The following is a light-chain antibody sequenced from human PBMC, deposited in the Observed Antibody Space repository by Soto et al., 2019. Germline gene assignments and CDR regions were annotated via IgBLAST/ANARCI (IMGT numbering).Light chain of an antibody. CDR2: GAS. Sequence: EIVLTQSPGTLSLSPGERATLSCRASQRLISAYLDWYQQKRGQAPRLLIYGASIRSSGIPDALGGSGSGTIFTLTMSGLEPEDYAVYYYQHSRTFGQGTKVEIK. V-gene: IGKV3-20*01. CDR1: QRLISAY. CDR3: QHSRT. J-gene: IGKJ1*01.